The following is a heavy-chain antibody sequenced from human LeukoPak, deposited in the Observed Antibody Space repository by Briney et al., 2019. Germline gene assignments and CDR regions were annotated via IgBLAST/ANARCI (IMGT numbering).Heavy chain of an antibody. J-gene: IGHJ5*02. Sequence: GGSLRLSCAASGFTFSSYWMSWVRQAPGKGLEWVANIKQDGSEKYYVDSVKGRFTISRDNAKNSLYLQMNSLGAEDTAVYYCARRSGWYPVVWFDPWGQGTLVTVSS. D-gene: IGHD6-19*01. CDR1: GFTFSSYW. CDR3: ARRSGWYPVVWFDP. CDR2: IKQDGSEK. V-gene: IGHV3-7*01.